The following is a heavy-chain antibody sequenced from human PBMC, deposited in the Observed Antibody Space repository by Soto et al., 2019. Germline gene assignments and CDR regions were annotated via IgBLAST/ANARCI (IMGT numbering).Heavy chain of an antibody. V-gene: IGHV4-31*03. Sequence: SETLSLTCTVSGGSISSGGYYWSWIRQHPGKGLEWIGYIYYSGSTYYNPSLKSRVTISVDTSKNQFSLKLSSVTAADTAVYYCARVVPVLHLGELSLANWFDPWGQGTLVTVSS. CDR1: GGSISSGGYY. D-gene: IGHD3-16*02. J-gene: IGHJ5*02. CDR3: ARVVPVLHLGELSLANWFDP. CDR2: IYYSGST.